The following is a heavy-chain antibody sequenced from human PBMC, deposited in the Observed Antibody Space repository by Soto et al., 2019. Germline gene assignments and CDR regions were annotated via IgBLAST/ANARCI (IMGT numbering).Heavy chain of an antibody. D-gene: IGHD3-16*01. CDR1: CGSISSGDYY. CDR2: IYYSGST. Sequence: SETLSLTCTVSCGSISSGDYYWSWIRQPPGKGLEWIGYIYYSGSTFYNPSLKNRVTISLDTSKIQFSLKLSSVTAADTAVYNCVRGGGENCFDPGGRETLVTVSS. V-gene: IGHV4-30-4*01. J-gene: IGHJ5*02. CDR3: VRGGGENCFDP.